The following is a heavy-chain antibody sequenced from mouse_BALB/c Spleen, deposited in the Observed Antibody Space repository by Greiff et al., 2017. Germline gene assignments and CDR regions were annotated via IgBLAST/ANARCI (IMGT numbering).Heavy chain of an antibody. CDR1: GFTFSSYA. Sequence: EVKLMESGGGLVKPGGSLKLSCAASGFTFSSYAMSWVRQTPEKRLEWVASISSGGSTYYPDSVKGRFTISRDNARNILYLQMSSLRSEDTAMYYCARGLYYYGSSLYAMDYWGQGTSVTVSS. V-gene: IGHV5-6-5*01. J-gene: IGHJ4*01. D-gene: IGHD1-1*01. CDR2: ISSGGST. CDR3: ARGLYYYGSSLYAMDY.